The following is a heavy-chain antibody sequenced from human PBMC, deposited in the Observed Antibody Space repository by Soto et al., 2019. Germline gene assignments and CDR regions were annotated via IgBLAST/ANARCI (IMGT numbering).Heavy chain of an antibody. CDR1: GFTFSSYS. V-gene: IGHV3-21*01. J-gene: IGHJ4*02. Sequence: GGSLRLSCAASGFTFSSYSMNWVRQAPGKGLEWVSSISSSSSYIYYADSVKGRFTISRDNAKNSLYLQMNSLRAEDTAVYYCARDRDCSSTSCLPFDYWGQGTLVTVSS. D-gene: IGHD2-2*01. CDR3: ARDRDCSSTSCLPFDY. CDR2: ISSSSSYI.